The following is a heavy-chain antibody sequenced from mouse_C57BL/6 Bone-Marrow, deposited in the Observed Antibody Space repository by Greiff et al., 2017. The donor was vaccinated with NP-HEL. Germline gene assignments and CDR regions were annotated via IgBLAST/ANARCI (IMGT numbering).Heavy chain of an antibody. CDR1: GFSLTSYG. CDR3: ARGVWLRFDY. V-gene: IGHV2-2*01. Sequence: QVQLQQSGPRLVQPSQSLSITCTVSGFSLTSYGVHWVRQSPGKGLEWLGVIWSGGSTDYNAAFISRLSISKDNSKSQVFFKMNSLQADDTAIYYCARGVWLRFDYWGQGTTLTVSS. J-gene: IGHJ2*01. D-gene: IGHD2-2*01. CDR2: IWSGGST.